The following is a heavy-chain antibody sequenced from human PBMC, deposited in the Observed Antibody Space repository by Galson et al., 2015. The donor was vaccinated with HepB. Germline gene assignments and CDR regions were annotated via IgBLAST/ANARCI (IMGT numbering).Heavy chain of an antibody. CDR3: AREYSSPNRFRTAHRYNWFDP. J-gene: IGHJ5*02. D-gene: IGHD6-13*01. V-gene: IGHV1-3*01. CDR1: GTTFITSG. CDR2: INAGNGNT. Sequence: SVKVSCRASGTTFITSGIHWVRQAPGQRLEWMGWINAGNGNTKYSQKFQGRVSITRDTSASTAYMDLSSLRSEDTAVYYCAREYSSPNRFRTAHRYNWFDPWGQGTLVTVSS.